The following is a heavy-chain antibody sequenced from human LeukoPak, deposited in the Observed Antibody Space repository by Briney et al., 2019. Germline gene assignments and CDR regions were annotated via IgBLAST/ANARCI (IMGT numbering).Heavy chain of an antibody. D-gene: IGHD5-18*01. Sequence: PGGSLRLSCAASGFTFSSYWMHWVRQAPGKGLVWISRISGGGGATSYADSVKGRFTISRDNAQSTLYLQMNSLRPEDTAVYYCASGVLAAMVPDYWGQGILVTVSS. CDR1: GFTFSSYW. CDR3: ASGVLAAMVPDY. CDR2: ISGGGGAT. J-gene: IGHJ4*02. V-gene: IGHV3-74*01.